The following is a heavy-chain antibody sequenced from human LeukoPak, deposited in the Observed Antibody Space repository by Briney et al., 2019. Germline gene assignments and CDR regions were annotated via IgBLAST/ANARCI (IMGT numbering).Heavy chain of an antibody. J-gene: IGHJ4*02. V-gene: IGHV3-66*01. CDR3: ARAGYCSNGVCYKGGIDY. D-gene: IGHD2-8*01. Sequence: GGPLRLSCAASGLTVRSNYMSWVRQAPGKGLQWVSVIYSGGSTYYADSVKGRFTIFRDNSKNTLYLQKNSLRAEDTAVYYCARAGYCSNGVCYKGGIDYWGQGTLVTASS. CDR2: IYSGGST. CDR1: GLTVRSNY.